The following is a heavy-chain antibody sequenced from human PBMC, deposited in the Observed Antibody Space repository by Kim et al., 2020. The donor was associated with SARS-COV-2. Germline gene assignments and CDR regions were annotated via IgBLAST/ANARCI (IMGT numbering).Heavy chain of an antibody. J-gene: IGHJ5*02. V-gene: IGHV6-1*01. CDR1: GDSVSSETSS. Sequence: SQTLSLTCAISGDSVSSETSSWNWIRQYPSRGLEWLGRTYYRSKRYNDYAVSVRSRISVDSDTSLNQVSLPLRSVAPDDTAVYYCGRGVRHVGYNWLATWGPRTLVSVSS. D-gene: IGHD1-26*01. CDR3: GRGVRHVGYNWLAT. CDR2: TYYRSKRYN.